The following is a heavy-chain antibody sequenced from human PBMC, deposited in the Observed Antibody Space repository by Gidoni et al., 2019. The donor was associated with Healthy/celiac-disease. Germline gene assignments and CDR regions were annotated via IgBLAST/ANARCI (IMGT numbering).Heavy chain of an antibody. CDR2: ISSSSSYI. D-gene: IGHD6-6*01. Sequence: EVQLVESGGGLVKPGGSLRLSCAASGFTFSSYSMNWVRQAPGKGLEWVSSISSSSSYIYYADSVKGRFTISRDNAKNSLYLQMNSLRAEDTAVYYCARAYSSSSTLHHDAFDIWGQGTMVTVSS. CDR1: GFTFSSYS. J-gene: IGHJ3*02. CDR3: ARAYSSSSTLHHDAFDI. V-gene: IGHV3-21*01.